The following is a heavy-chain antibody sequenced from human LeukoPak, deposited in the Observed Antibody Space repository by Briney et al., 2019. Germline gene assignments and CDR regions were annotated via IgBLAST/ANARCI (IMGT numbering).Heavy chain of an antibody. D-gene: IGHD3-22*01. J-gene: IGHJ4*02. CDR3: ATLRRTMIVVVREDY. CDR1: GFTVSSNY. CDR2: ISGSGGST. V-gene: IGHV3-23*01. Sequence: GGSLRLSCAASGFTVSSNYMSWVRQAPGKGLEWVSAISGSGGSTYYADSVKGRFTISRDNSKNTLYLQMNSLRAEDTAVYYCATLRRTMIVVVREDYWGQGTLVTVSS.